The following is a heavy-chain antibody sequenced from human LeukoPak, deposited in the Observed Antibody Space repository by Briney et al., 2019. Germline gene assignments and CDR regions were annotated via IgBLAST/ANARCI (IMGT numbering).Heavy chain of an antibody. J-gene: IGHJ3*02. CDR1: GFPFSSYG. D-gene: IGHD3-22*01. Sequence: GGSLRLSCAASGFPFSSYGMHWVRQAPGKGLEWVAVISYDGSNKYYADSVKGRFTISRDNSKNTLYLQMNSLRAEDTAVYYCAIVVFRWGYYYDSSGSPDAFDIWGQGTMVTVSS. CDR3: AIVVFRWGYYYDSSGSPDAFDI. V-gene: IGHV3-30*03. CDR2: ISYDGSNK.